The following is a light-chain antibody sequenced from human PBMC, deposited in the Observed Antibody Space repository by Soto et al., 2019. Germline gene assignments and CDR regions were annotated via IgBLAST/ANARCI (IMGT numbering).Light chain of an antibody. Sequence: DIVLTQSPDSLAVSLGEKATINCRSSQSVLYSPDNKNYLAWYKQKPGQPPKLLIYWASTRDSGVPDRFSGSGSGTDFTLTISSLQTEDVAVYYCQQYYSIPRTFGQGTKVKIK. CDR3: QQYYSIPRT. CDR1: QSVLYSPDNKNY. J-gene: IGKJ1*01. V-gene: IGKV4-1*01. CDR2: WAS.